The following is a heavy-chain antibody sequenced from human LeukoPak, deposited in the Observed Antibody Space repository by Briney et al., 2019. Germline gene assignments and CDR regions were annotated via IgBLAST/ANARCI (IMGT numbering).Heavy chain of an antibody. J-gene: IGHJ4*02. D-gene: IGHD5-18*01. Sequence: SETLSLTCIVSGGSISSSNYYWGWIRQSPGKGLEWIGSIYSRGSTYYNPSLKSRVTISVDTSKNQFSLKLSSVTAADTAVYYCARALPPAMGYYWGQGTLVTVSS. V-gene: IGHV4-39*07. CDR2: IYSRGST. CDR1: GGSISSSNYY. CDR3: ARALPPAMGYY.